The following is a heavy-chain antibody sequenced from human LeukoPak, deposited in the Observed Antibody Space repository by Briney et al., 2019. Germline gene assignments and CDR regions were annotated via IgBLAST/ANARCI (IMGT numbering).Heavy chain of an antibody. CDR2: IYYSGST. Sequence: SETLSLTCTVSGGSISSSSYYWGWIRQPPGKGLEWIGSIYYSGSTYYNPSLKSRVTISVDTSKNQFSLKLSSVTAADTAVYYCAIWSAKDIVVVPAAISVRDAFDIWGQGTMVTVSS. D-gene: IGHD2-2*01. CDR1: GGSISSSSYY. J-gene: IGHJ3*02. V-gene: IGHV4-39*01. CDR3: AIWSAKDIVVVPAAISVRDAFDI.